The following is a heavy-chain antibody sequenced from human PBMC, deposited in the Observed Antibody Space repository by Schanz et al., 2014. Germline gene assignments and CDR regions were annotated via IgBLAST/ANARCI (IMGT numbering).Heavy chain of an antibody. Sequence: HLVESGGGLIQPGGSLRLSCAASGFTFSSYWMHWVRQAPGKGLVWISRINSDGSSASYADSVKGRFTISRDNAKNTLYLQMNSVRAEDSAVYYCTRGSGSRSYGWYYDSWGQGTLVTVSS. CDR3: TRGSGSRSYGWYYDS. J-gene: IGHJ4*02. D-gene: IGHD3-10*01. V-gene: IGHV3-74*02. CDR2: INSDGSSA. CDR1: GFTFSSYW.